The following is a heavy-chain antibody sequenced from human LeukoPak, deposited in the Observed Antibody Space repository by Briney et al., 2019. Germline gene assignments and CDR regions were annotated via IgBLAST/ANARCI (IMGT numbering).Heavy chain of an antibody. CDR3: AREGVYYYDSSGSGGAFDI. CDR2: IYYSGST. V-gene: IGHV4-59*01. CDR1: GGSISSYY. D-gene: IGHD3-22*01. J-gene: IGHJ3*02. Sequence: SETLSLTCTVSGGSISSYYWSWIRQPPGKGLEWIGYIYYSGSTNYNPSLKSRVTISVDTSKNQFSLKLNSVTAADTAVYYCAREGVYYYDSSGSGGAFDIWGQGTMVSVSS.